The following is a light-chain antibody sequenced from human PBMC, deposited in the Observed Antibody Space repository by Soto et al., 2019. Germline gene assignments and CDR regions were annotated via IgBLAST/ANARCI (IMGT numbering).Light chain of an antibody. CDR2: STS. V-gene: IGKV3-20*01. CDR1: QSVGSSY. Sequence: ENVLTQSPGTLSLSPGERATLSCRASQSVGSSYLAWYQQKPGQAPRLLIYSTSSRASDIPDRFSGSGSGTDFTLTISRLEPEDFAVYYCQQYYSPIWTFGQGTKVEI. CDR3: QQYYSPIWT. J-gene: IGKJ1*01.